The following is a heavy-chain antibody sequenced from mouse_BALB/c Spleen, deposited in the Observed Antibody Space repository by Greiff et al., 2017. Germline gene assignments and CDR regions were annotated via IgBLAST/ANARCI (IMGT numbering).Heavy chain of an antibody. D-gene: IGHD2-4*01. CDR2: ISSGGSYT. CDR3: ARETMITTGGSHQSSYRYYAMDY. J-gene: IGHJ4*01. CDR1: GFTFSSYA. Sequence: EVQVVESGGGLVKPGGSLKLSCAASGFTFSSYAMSWVRQSPEKRLEWVAEISSGGSYTYYPDTATGRFTISRDNAKNTLYLEMSSLRSEDTAMYYCARETMITTGGSHQSSYRYYAMDYWGQGTSVTVSS. V-gene: IGHV5-9-4*01.